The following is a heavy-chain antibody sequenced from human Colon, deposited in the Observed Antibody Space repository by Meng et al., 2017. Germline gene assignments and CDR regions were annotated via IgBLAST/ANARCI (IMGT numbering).Heavy chain of an antibody. CDR3: ARDRVPGKY. D-gene: IGHD1-14*01. J-gene: IGHJ4*02. Sequence: QEQLPESGPGLVRPSETLSLTCTVSGGSVSSGTYYWSWIRQPPGKGLEWIGCIYYSGTTNYNPSLKSRVTISVDTSKNQFSLKLSSVTPADTAVYFCARDRVPGKYWGQGTLVTVSS. CDR2: IYYSGTT. CDR1: GGSVSSGTYY. V-gene: IGHV4-61*01.